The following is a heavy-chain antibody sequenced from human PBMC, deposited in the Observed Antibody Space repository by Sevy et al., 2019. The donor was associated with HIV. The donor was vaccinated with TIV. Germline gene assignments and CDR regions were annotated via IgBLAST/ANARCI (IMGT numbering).Heavy chain of an antibody. D-gene: IGHD3-9*01. CDR1: GVSLISGEYF. V-gene: IGHV4-61*08. J-gene: IGHJ6*02. Sequence: SETLSLTCTVSGVSLISGEYFWTWIRQPPGKGLEWIGSIYFSGYTNYSPSLKSGITVSIDTSKNQLFLMLSFVAAAETAVYYCATDQYYDIVTGLFAVDVWGQGTTVTVSS. CDR3: ATDQYYDIVTGLFAVDV. CDR2: IYFSGYT.